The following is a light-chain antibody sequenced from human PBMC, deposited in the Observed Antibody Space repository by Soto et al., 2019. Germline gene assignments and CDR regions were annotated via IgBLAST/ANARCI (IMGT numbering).Light chain of an antibody. J-gene: IGLJ3*02. CDR1: SSDIGAYNF. Sequence: QSVLTQPASVSGSPGQSITISCTGTSSDIGAYNFVSWYQQHPGKVPKLPIYDVTYRPSGVSNRFSGFKSGNSASLTISGLQAEDEAYYYCSSYTSSNTLVFGGGTKVTVL. CDR3: SSYTSSNTLV. V-gene: IGLV2-14*03. CDR2: DVT.